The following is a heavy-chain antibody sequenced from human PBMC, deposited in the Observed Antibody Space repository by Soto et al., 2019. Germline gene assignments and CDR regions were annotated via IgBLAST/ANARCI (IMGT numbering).Heavy chain of an antibody. CDR1: GGAISSGDRY. D-gene: IGHD5-18*01. CDR2: IKYSGST. J-gene: IGHJ4*02. CDR3: ARGRGNTYGIDY. Sequence: QVQLQESGPGLVKPSQTLSLTCTVSGGAISSGDRYWSWIRQPPGKGLEWIGHIKYSGSTHYNPSLQSRISMSIDTSKNQCSLDVSSVTAADTAVYYCARGRGNTYGIDYWGQGTLVTVSS. V-gene: IGHV4-30-4*01.